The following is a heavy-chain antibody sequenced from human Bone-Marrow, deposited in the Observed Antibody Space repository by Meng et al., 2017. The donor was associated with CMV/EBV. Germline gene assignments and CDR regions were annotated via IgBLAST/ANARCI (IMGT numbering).Heavy chain of an antibody. CDR2: SKRNTDGGTT. V-gene: IGHV3-15*01. J-gene: IGHJ4*02. CDR1: VTGTQGA. Sequence: VTGTQGAVSWVRQAPGKGMEWVGRSKRNTDGGTTDDAEPEKGRFRISRDDSKNTLYLQMNSLKTEDTAVYYRTTGGGSYLDGDYFDHWGQGTLVTVSS. D-gene: IGHD1-26*01. CDR3: TTGGGSYLDGDYFDH.